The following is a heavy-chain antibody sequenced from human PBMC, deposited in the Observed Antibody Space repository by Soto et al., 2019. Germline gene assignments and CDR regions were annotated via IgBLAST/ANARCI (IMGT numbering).Heavy chain of an antibody. D-gene: IGHD3-3*01. Sequence: EVQLVESGGGLVQPGGSLRLSCAASGFTFSSYWMSWVRQAPGKGLEWVANIKQDGSEKYYVDSVKGRFTISRDNAKNSLYLQMNSLRAEDTAVYYCARNDFWSGYYIDAFDIWGQGTMVTVSS. CDR2: IKQDGSEK. CDR3: ARNDFWSGYYIDAFDI. J-gene: IGHJ3*02. V-gene: IGHV3-7*01. CDR1: GFTFSSYW.